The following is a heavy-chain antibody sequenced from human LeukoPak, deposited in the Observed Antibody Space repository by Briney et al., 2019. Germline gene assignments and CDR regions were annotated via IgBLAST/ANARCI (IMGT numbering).Heavy chain of an antibody. V-gene: IGHV3-21*01. J-gene: IGHJ4*02. CDR2: ISGSSRHK. D-gene: IGHD6-13*01. CDR1: GFTFSSYT. Sequence: GGSLRLSCAASGFTFSSYTMNWVRQAPGKGLEWVSSISGSSRHKYYADSVKGRFTISRDNAKNSLYLQMSSLRAEDTAVYYCARTANFAAGYYIDYWGQGTLVTVSS. CDR3: ARTANFAAGYYIDY.